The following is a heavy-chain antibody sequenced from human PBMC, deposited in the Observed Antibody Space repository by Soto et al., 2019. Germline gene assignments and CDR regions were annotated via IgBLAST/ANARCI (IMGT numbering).Heavy chain of an antibody. J-gene: IGHJ6*02. CDR1: GGTFSRYS. V-gene: IGHV1-69*08. D-gene: IGHD2-2*01. CDR3: AREDRDRETGLVPAAIDGMDV. Sequence: QVQLVQSGAEVKKPGSSVKVSCKASGGTFSRYSFTWVRQAPGHGLEWMGRIIPVCGIASYAEKFQGRVTITADKSTSTSYMELSSLRCEETAVYYCAREDRDRETGLVPAAIDGMDVWGQGTTVTVSS. CDR2: IIPVCGIA.